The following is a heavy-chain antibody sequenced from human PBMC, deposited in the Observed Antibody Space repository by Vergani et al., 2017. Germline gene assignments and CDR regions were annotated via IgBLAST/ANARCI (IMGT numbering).Heavy chain of an antibody. CDR3: VYRKTEWGNTGCFYPFYYYYYIDV. V-gene: IGHV2-5*04. D-gene: IGHD1-26*01. Sequence: QITLKESGPTLVKPTQTLTLTCTFSGFSLNTRGVSVAWIRQPPGKALDWLALIYWNDDQPYSPSMNNRVTITKDPSKNQVVLTMTNMDYVDTGTYYCVYRKTEWGNTGCFYPFYYYYYIDVWGKGTTVTVSS. J-gene: IGHJ6*03. CDR1: GFSLNTRGVS. CDR2: IYWNDDQ.